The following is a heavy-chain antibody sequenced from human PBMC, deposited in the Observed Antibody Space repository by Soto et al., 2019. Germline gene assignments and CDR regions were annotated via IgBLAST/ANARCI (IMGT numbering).Heavy chain of an antibody. J-gene: IGHJ6*02. D-gene: IGHD1-1*01. Sequence: SGGYLRLSCAASGFSFSSYGMEWVRLAPGKGLEWVAATTYDGGIKHYVDSVKGRFTISRDNSKNTLCLQMNSLRVEDTATYYCAGALENPYFYSGLNVCGQGTTVPVFS. CDR3: AGALENPYFYSGLNV. V-gene: IGHV3-30*03. CDR1: GFSFSSYG. CDR2: TTYDGGIK.